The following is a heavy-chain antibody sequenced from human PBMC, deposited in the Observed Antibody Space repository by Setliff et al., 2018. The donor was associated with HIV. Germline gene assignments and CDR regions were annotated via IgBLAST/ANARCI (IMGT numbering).Heavy chain of an antibody. D-gene: IGHD3-3*01. J-gene: IGHJ6*03. CDR1: GYTFISYG. CDR2: ISAYNGNT. V-gene: IGHV1-18*01. Sequence: GASVKVSCKASGYTFISYGISWVRQAPGQGLEWMGWISAYNGNTNYTQDFQGRVTMTTDTSTSTVYMELRSLRSDDTAVYYCARDQGFWSGFTYNYYMDVWGKGTTVTVSS. CDR3: ARDQGFWSGFTYNYYMDV.